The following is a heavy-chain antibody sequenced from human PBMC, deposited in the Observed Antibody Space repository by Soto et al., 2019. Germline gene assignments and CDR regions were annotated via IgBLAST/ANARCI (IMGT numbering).Heavy chain of an antibody. J-gene: IGHJ6*02. V-gene: IGHV4-4*02. CDR3: ARVSSGWYEAYYYGMDV. Sequence: SETLSLTYAVSGGSIISSNWCSCVRQPPGTGLEWIGEIYHSGSTNYNPSLKSRVTISVDKSKNQFSLKLSSVTAADTAVYYCARVSSGWYEAYYYGMDVWGQGTTVTVSS. CDR1: GGSIISSNW. CDR2: IYHSGST. D-gene: IGHD6-19*01.